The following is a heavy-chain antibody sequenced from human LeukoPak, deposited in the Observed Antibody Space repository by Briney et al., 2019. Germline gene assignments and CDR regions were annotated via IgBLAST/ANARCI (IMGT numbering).Heavy chain of an antibody. CDR3: ARDSIVASVDWFDP. D-gene: IGHD2/OR15-2a*01. CDR1: GYSISSGYY. J-gene: IGHJ5*02. CDR2: IYYSGST. Sequence: SETLSLTCTVSGYSISSGYYWGWIRQPPGKGLEWIGTIYYSGSTYYSPSLKSRVTISADTSKNQFSLKLNSVTAADTAVYYCARDSIVASVDWFDPWGQGTLVTVSS. V-gene: IGHV4-38-2*02.